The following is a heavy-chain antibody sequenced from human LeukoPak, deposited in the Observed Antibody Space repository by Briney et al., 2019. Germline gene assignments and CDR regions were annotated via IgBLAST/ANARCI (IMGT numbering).Heavy chain of an antibody. J-gene: IGHJ6*02. Sequence: SETLSLTCTVSGGSLSSYYWSWIRQSPGKGLEWIGYIYYSGSTNYNPSLKSRVTISVDTSKNQFSLKLSSVTAADTAVYYCARHRGFLEWLGRYYGMDVWDQGTTVTVSS. CDR2: IYYSGST. CDR3: ARHRGFLEWLGRYYGMDV. V-gene: IGHV4-59*08. D-gene: IGHD3-3*01. CDR1: GGSLSSYY.